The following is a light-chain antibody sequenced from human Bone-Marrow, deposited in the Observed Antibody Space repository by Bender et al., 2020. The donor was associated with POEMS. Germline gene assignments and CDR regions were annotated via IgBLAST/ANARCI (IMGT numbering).Light chain of an antibody. J-gene: IGLJ1*01. CDR1: SSDVGSYNL. Sequence: QSALTQPASVSGSPGQSITISCSGTSSDVGSYNLVSWYQHHPGKAPKVVIYEVNKWPSGVSNRFSGSKSGNTASLTISGLQAEDEADYYCCSYAGSYTFDVCGTGTKVTVL. CDR2: EVN. CDR3: CSYAGSYTFDV. V-gene: IGLV2-23*02.